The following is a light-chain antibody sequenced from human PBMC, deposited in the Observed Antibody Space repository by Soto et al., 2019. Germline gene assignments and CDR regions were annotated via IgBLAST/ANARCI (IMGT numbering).Light chain of an antibody. CDR3: QQYNDWPLT. J-gene: IGKJ1*01. CDR1: QIFSSN. Sequence: EIVMTQSPVTLSVSPGGRVTLSCSASQIFSSNLAWYQQKPGQAPSLLIYGAFTRATGIPARFSGTGSGTEFTLTISSLQSEDFALYYCQQYNDWPLTFGQGTKVDIK. V-gene: IGKV3-15*01. CDR2: GAF.